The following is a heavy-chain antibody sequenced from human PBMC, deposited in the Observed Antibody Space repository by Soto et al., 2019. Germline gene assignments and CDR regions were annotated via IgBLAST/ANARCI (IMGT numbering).Heavy chain of an antibody. J-gene: IGHJ6*02. D-gene: IGHD5-18*01. Sequence: QVYLVQSGAEVRRPGASVKVSCTAFGYILTGYSLHWGRQAPGQGLEWMGWIDPNSGATNSAERFHGRASMARDTSISATYRELRSLRSDATAVYYWARGYGSAPNMELRFGMDVWGQGTTISVSS. CDR1: GYILTGYS. CDR3: ARGYGSAPNMELRFGMDV. V-gene: IGHV1-2*02. CDR2: IDPNSGAT.